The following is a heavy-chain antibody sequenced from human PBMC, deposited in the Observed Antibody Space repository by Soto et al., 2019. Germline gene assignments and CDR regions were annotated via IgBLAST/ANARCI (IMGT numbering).Heavy chain of an antibody. CDR2: IYYSGST. CDR3: ASRGYEGLPERGWGYYYMDV. J-gene: IGHJ6*03. D-gene: IGHD3-22*01. V-gene: IGHV4-59*01. Sequence: SETLSLTCTVSGGSISSYYWSWIRQPPGKGLEWIGYIYYSGSTNYNPSLKSRVTISVDTSKNQFSLKLSSVTAADTAVYYCASRGYEGLPERGWGYYYMDVWGKGTTVTVSS. CDR1: GGSISSYY.